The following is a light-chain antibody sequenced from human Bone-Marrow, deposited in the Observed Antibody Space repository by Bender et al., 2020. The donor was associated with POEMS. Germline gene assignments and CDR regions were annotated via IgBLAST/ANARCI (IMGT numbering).Light chain of an antibody. CDR1: SSDVGNYNL. CDR2: EGT. V-gene: IGLV2-23*01. CDR3: CSFAGGASWV. J-gene: IGLJ3*02. Sequence: QSALTQPASVSGSPGQSITLSCTGTSSDVGNYNLVSWYQQYPGKAPKLIIYEGTKRPSGISDRFSGSHSGNTASLTISGLQAEDEGDYHCCSFAGGASWVFGGGTALTVL.